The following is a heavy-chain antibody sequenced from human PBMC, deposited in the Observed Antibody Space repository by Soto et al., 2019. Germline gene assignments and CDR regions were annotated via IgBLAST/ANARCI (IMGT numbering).Heavy chain of an antibody. V-gene: IGHV6-1*01. J-gene: IGHJ4*02. CDR1: GNSVSSNIAA. CDR2: TYYRSKWYN. Sequence: PLQTLSLTCAISGNSVSSNIAAWNWIRHSPSRGLEWLGRTYYRSKWYNDYAVSVKSRITINPDTSKNQFSLQLNSVTPEDTAVYYCAREGNWNYACFDYWGQGTLVTVSS. CDR3: AREGNWNYACFDY. D-gene: IGHD1-7*01.